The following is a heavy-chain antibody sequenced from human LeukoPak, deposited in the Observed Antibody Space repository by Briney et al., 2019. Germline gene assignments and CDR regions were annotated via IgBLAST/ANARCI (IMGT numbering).Heavy chain of an antibody. CDR1: GYTFTSYD. V-gene: IGHV1-8*01. J-gene: IGHJ6*03. Sequence: ASVKVSCKASGYTFTSYDINRVRQATGQGLEWMGWMNPNSGNTGYAQKFQGRVTITRNTSISTAYMELSSLRSEDTAVYYCARGPYYGSGSYNYYMDVWGKGTTFTVSS. CDR2: MNPNSGNT. CDR3: ARGPYYGSGSYNYYMDV. D-gene: IGHD3-10*01.